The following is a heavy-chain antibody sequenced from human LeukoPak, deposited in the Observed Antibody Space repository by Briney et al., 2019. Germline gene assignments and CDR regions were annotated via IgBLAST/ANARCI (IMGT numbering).Heavy chain of an antibody. V-gene: IGHV6-1*01. CDR3: ARDAREYSSSPDY. CDR1: GDIVSSDSAA. Sequence: SQTLSLTCAISGDIVSSDSAAWNWIRQSPSRGLEWLGRTYYRSKWYYDYALAVKSRITINPDTSKNQFSLQLNSVTPEDTAVYYCARDAREYSSSPDYWGQGTLVTVSS. CDR2: TYYRSKWYY. J-gene: IGHJ4*02. D-gene: IGHD6-6*01.